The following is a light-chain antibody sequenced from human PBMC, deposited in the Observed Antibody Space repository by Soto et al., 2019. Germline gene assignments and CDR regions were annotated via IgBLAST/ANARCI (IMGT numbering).Light chain of an antibody. J-gene: IGKJ1*01. CDR3: QKYSSAPWT. Sequence: DIQMTQSPSSLSASVGNRVTISCRASQGIANYLAWYQQKPVKVSELLIYAASTLHSGVPSRFSGSGSGTVFTLTISSLQPEDVASYYCQKYSSAPWTFGQGTKVDIK. CDR2: AAS. V-gene: IGKV1-27*01. CDR1: QGIANY.